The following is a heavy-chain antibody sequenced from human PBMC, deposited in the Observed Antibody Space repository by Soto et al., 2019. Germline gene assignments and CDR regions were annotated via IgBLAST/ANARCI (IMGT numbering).Heavy chain of an antibody. D-gene: IGHD6-19*01. V-gene: IGHV1-69*13. CDR1: GGTFSIYA. Sequence: SVKVSCKASGGTFSIYAISWDRQSPLQGLDWMGGIIPIFGTANYAQKFQGRVTITADESTSTAYMELSSLRSEDTAVYYCARVGVGSSGWYSAFDIWGQGTMVTVSS. J-gene: IGHJ3*02. CDR2: IIPIFGTA. CDR3: ARVGVGSSGWYSAFDI.